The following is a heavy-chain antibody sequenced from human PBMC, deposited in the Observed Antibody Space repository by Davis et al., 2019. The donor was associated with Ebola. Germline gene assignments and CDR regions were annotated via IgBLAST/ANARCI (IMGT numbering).Heavy chain of an antibody. CDR1: GFTFSSYA. D-gene: IGHD1-26*01. Sequence: GESLKISCATSGFTFSSYAMNWVRQAPGKGLEWVSAISGSGGSTYYADSVKGRFTISRHNSKNTLYLQMNSLRAEDTAVYYCAREAYSGSYLDYWGQGTLVTVSS. CDR3: AREAYSGSYLDY. V-gene: IGHV3-23*01. J-gene: IGHJ4*02. CDR2: ISGSGGST.